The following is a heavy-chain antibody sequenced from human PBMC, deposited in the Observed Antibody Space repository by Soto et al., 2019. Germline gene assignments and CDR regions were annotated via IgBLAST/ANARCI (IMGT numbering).Heavy chain of an antibody. V-gene: IGHV4-59*01. CDR2: IYDSGSP. Sequence: SETLSLTCTISGGSISVYYWSWIRQSPGQGLEWIGYIYDSGSPYYNPSLKTRVTISADTSKNQISLKLTSATAADTAVYFCARGVGSSPPRYWGRGTLVTVSS. CDR3: ARGVGSSPPRY. J-gene: IGHJ4*02. D-gene: IGHD3-9*01. CDR1: GGSISVYY.